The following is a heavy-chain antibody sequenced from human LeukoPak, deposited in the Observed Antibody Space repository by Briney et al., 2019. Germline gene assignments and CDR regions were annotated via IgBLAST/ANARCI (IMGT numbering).Heavy chain of an antibody. Sequence: SETLSLTCTVSGGSISSGSYYWRWIRQPAGKGLEWIGRIYTSGSTDYNPSLKSRVTISVDTSKNQFSLKLSSVTAADTAVYYCASLGHCGGDCYLDYWGQGTLVTVSS. CDR1: GGSISSGSYY. V-gene: IGHV4-61*02. D-gene: IGHD2-21*02. CDR3: ASLGHCGGDCYLDY. J-gene: IGHJ4*02. CDR2: IYTSGST.